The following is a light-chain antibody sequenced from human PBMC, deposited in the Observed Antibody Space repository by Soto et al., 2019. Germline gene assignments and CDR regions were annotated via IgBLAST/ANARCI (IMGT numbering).Light chain of an antibody. CDR1: SSDVGGYNY. CDR2: EVS. Sequence: QSALTQPASVSGSPGQSITISCSGTSSDVGGYNYVSWYQQHPGKAPKLMIYEVSNRPSGVSNRFSGSKSANTASLTISGLHAEDEAGYFCSSYGSTSTRYVFGTGTKLTVL. J-gene: IGLJ1*01. CDR3: SSYGSTSTRYV. V-gene: IGLV2-14*01.